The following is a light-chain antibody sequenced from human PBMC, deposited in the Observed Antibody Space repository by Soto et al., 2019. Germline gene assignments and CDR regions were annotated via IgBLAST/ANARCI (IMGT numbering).Light chain of an antibody. V-gene: IGKV1-5*01. CDR3: KQYNSYSPT. CDR1: QSISSW. CDR2: DAS. Sequence: DIQMTQSPSTLSASVGDRVTITCRASQSISSWLAWYQQKPGKAPKLLISDASRMESGVPSRFNGSGSGTEFTLTISSLQPNDFATYYCKQYNSYSPTFGQGTKLEIK. J-gene: IGKJ2*01.